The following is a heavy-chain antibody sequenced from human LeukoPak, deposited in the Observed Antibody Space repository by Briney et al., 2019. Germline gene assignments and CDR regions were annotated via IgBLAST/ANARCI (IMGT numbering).Heavy chain of an antibody. CDR2: INHSGST. V-gene: IGHV4-34*01. D-gene: IGHD2-2*01. J-gene: IGHJ4*02. CDR3: ARGLFWDIVVVPAAPFDY. CDR1: GGSFSGYY. Sequence: SETLSLTCAVYGGSFSGYYWSWIRQPPGKGLEWIGEINHSGSTNYNPSLKSRVTISVDTSKNQFSLKLSSVTAADTAVYYCARGLFWDIVVVPAAPFDYWGQGTLVTVSS.